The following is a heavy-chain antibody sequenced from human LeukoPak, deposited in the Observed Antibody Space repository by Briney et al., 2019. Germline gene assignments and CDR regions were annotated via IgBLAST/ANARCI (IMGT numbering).Heavy chain of an antibody. CDR1: GFTFSSYG. V-gene: IGHV3-30*02. CDR2: IRYDGSNK. Sequence: GGSPRLSCAASGFTFSSYGMHWVRQAPGKGLEWVAFIRYDGSNKYYADSVKGRFTISRDNSKNTLYLQMNSLRAEDTAVYYCARSSRYFGSEGHDYWGQGTLVTVSS. D-gene: IGHD3-3*01. CDR3: ARSSRYFGSEGHDY. J-gene: IGHJ4*02.